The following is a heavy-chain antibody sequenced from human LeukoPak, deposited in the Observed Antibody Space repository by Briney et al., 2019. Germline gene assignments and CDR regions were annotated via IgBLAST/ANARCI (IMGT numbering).Heavy chain of an antibody. D-gene: IGHD3-10*01. CDR2: ISWNSGSI. CDR1: GFTFDDYA. CDR3: AREMEGDYGSGTFFDL. V-gene: IGHV3-9*01. J-gene: IGHJ4*02. Sequence: GGSLRLSCAASGFTFDDYAMHWVRQAPGKGLEWVSGISWNSGSIGYADSVKGRFTISRDNAKNSLYLQMNGLRAEDTAVYYCAREMEGDYGSGTFFDLWGQGNMVTVSS.